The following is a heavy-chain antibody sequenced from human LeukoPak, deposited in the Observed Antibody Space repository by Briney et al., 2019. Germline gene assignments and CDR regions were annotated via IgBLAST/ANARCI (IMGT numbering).Heavy chain of an antibody. CDR2: IDGSGGNT. V-gene: IGHV3-23*01. CDR3: SKDPHARTAAAVLH. CDR1: GFSFSNYA. Sequence: GGSLRLSCAASGFSFSNYAMNWVRQAPGKGLEWVSGIDGSGGNTYYTDSVKGRFTISRDNSKSTLYLQMNSLRAEDTAVYFCSKDPHARTAAAVLHWGQGTLVTVSS. D-gene: IGHD6-13*01. J-gene: IGHJ4*02.